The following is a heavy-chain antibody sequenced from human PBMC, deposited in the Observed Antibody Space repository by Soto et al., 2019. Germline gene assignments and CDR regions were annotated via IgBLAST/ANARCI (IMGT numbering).Heavy chain of an antibody. CDR1: GFSLSNARMG. Sequence: SGPTLVNPTETLTLTCTVSGFSLSNARMGVSWIRQPPGKALEWLAHIFSNDEKSYSASLKSRLTISKDASKSQVVLTMTNMDPVDTATYYCARLMASTQYYFDYWGQGTRVTVSS. J-gene: IGHJ4*02. V-gene: IGHV2-26*01. CDR2: IFSNDEK. CDR3: ARLMASTQYYFDY. D-gene: IGHD5-12*01.